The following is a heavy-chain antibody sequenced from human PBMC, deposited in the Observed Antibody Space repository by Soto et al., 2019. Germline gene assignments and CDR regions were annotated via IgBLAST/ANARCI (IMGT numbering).Heavy chain of an antibody. CDR3: ARAAEYRSSSGAFDI. CDR2: INTRSTTM. CDR1: GFTFGSYS. V-gene: IGHV3-48*01. J-gene: IGHJ3*02. Sequence: GGSLRLSCAASGFTFGSYSMNWVRQAPGKGLEWVSYINTRSTTMYYADSVKGRFTISRDNAKDSLYLQMNSLRAEDTAVYYCARAAEYRSSSGAFDISGPGTMVTVSS. D-gene: IGHD6-6*01.